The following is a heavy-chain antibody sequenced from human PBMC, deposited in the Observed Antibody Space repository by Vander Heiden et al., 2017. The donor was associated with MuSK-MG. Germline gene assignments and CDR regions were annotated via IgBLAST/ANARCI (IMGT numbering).Heavy chain of an antibody. CDR1: GFTFSRYA. CDR3: VRDGGEGYNHLDY. D-gene: IGHD2-15*01. Sequence: QVQLVESGGGVVQPGRSLRLSCAASGFTFSRYAMHWVRQAPGKGLECVAVVSDDGTKKYYADSVGRFTISRDNSKNTLYLQMSSLRAEDTAVYYCVRDGGEGYNHLDYWGQGTLVTVSS. CDR2: VSDDGTKK. J-gene: IGHJ4*02. V-gene: IGHV3-30*04.